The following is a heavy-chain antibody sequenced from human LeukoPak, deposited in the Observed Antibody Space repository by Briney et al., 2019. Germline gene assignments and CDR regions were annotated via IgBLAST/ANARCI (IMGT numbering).Heavy chain of an antibody. D-gene: IGHD5/OR15-5a*01. CDR2: IYYTGST. V-gene: IGHV4-59*01. CDR1: GASISSSF. CDR3: ARRMTVSATNWFDP. J-gene: IGHJ5*02. Sequence: SETLSLTCTVSGASISSSFWTWIQQSPGKGLEWLAYIYYTGSTNLNPSLRSRLTISVDTSKNQFSLRLSSVTAADTAIYYCARRMTVSATNWFDPWGQGTLLTVSS.